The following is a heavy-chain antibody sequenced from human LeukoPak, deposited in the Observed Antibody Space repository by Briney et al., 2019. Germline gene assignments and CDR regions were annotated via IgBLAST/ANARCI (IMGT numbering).Heavy chain of an antibody. J-gene: IGHJ4*02. CDR3: ARGASYDILTGYHLDY. V-gene: IGHV3-72*01. CDR2: TRNKANSYTT. Sequence: GGSLRLSCAASGFTFGDHYMDWVRQAPGKGLEWVGRTRNKANSYTTEYAASVKGRFTISRDDSKNSLYLQMSSLKTEDTAVYYCARGASYDILTGYHLDYWGQGTLVTVSS. CDR1: GFTFGDHY. D-gene: IGHD3-9*01.